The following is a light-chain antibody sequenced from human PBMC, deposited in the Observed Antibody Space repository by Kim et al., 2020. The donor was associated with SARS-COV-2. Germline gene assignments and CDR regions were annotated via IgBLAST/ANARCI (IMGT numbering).Light chain of an antibody. CDR1: KIGDIY. J-gene: IGLJ3*02. Sequence: APGETARITCGGNKIGDIYVHWYQQGPGQAPVLVISDDSDRPSGIPERFSGSNSGNTATLTINRVEAVDEADYYCQVWDGSSDHWVFGGGTQLTVL. V-gene: IGLV3-21*02. CDR3: QVWDGSSDHWV. CDR2: DDS.